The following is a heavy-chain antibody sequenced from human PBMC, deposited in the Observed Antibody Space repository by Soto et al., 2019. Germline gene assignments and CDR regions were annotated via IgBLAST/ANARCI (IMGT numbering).Heavy chain of an antibody. Sequence: QVQLVQSGAEVKKPGATVKLSCKASGYTFTSSHMPWVRQAPGQGLEWMGVIDCRGGTTSYTQKFQGRVTMITDASTSTVYMYLDSMRSEDTAVYYCTRDGDGDEWEVLLDYWGQGTLVTVSS. CDR2: IDCRGGTT. D-gene: IGHD2-21*01. J-gene: IGHJ4*02. CDR3: TRDGDGDEWEVLLDY. CDR1: GYTFTSSH. V-gene: IGHV1-46*03.